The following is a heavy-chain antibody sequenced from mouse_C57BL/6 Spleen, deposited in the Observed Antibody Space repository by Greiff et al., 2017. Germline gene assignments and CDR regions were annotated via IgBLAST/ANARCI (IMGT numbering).Heavy chain of an antibody. J-gene: IGHJ2*01. CDR1: GYTFTDYE. V-gene: IGHV1-15*01. D-gene: IGHD5-1*01. Sequence: QVQLQQSGAELVRPGASVTLSCKASGYTFTDYEMHWVKQTPVHGLEWIGAIDPETGGTAYNQKFKGKAILTADKSSSTAYMELRSLTSEDSAVYYCTRRYLYFDYWCQGTTLTVSS. CDR2: IDPETGGT. CDR3: TRRYLYFDY.